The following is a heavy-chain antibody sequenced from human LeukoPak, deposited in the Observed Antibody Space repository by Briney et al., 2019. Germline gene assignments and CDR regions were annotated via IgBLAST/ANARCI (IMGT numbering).Heavy chain of an antibody. CDR1: GGSITNSY. Sequence: GSLRLSCTVSGGSITNSYWNWIWQSPGKGLEWIGYINYSGSTNYNPSLKSRVTISVDTSKNQFSLKLSSVTAADTAVYFCARDPLSTNDFDIWGQGTMVTVSS. CDR2: INYSGST. J-gene: IGHJ3*02. CDR3: ARDPLSTNDFDI. V-gene: IGHV4-59*01. D-gene: IGHD1-1*01.